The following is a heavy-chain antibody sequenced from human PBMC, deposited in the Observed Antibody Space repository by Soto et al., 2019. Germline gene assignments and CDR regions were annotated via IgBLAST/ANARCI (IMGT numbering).Heavy chain of an antibody. V-gene: IGHV3-30*18. D-gene: IGHD3-10*01. CDR2: ISYDGSNK. CDR3: AKDGLALWFGELAFDI. J-gene: IGHJ3*02. CDR1: GFTFSSYG. Sequence: GGSLRLSCAASGFTFSSYGRHWVRQAPGKGLEWVAVISYDGSNKYYADSVKGRFTISRDNSKNTLYLQMNSLRAEDTAVYYCAKDGLALWFGELAFDIWGQGTLVTVSS.